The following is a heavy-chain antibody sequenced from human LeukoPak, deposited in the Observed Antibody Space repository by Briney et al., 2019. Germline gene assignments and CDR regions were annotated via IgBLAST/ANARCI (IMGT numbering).Heavy chain of an antibody. D-gene: IGHD2-15*01. CDR2: IYHSGST. V-gene: IGHV4-38-2*02. CDR3: AREGYGELNCSGGSCYFRGMDV. J-gene: IGHJ6*04. Sequence: PSETLSLTCAVSGYSISSGYYWGWIRQPPGKGLEWIGSIYHSGSTYYNPSLKSRVTISVDTSKNQFSLKLSSVTAADTAVYYCAREGYGELNCSGGSCYFRGMDVWGKGTTVTVSS. CDR1: GYSISSGYY.